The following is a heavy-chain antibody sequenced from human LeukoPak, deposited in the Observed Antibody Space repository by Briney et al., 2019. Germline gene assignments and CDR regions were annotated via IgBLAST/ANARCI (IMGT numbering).Heavy chain of an antibody. D-gene: IGHD2-15*01. CDR2: INSDGSST. CDR3: ARSFSGGVDY. CDR1: GFTFSSYW. V-gene: IGHV3-74*01. J-gene: IGHJ4*02. Sequence: PGGSLRLSCAASGFTFSSYWMHWVRQAPGKGVVWVSRINSDGSSTNYADSVKGGITMSRENAKNTVYLQMNSLRAEDTAVYYCARSFSGGVDYWGQGTLVTVSS.